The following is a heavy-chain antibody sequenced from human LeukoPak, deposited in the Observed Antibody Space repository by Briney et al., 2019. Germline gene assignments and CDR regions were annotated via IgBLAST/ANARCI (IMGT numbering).Heavy chain of an antibody. CDR1: GYTFTSYG. CDR3: ARRTYSSSSSICDY. Sequence: ASVKVSCKASGYTFTSYGISWVRQAPGHGLEWMAWVSGYNGNTNYAQKLQGRVTMTTDTSTSTAYMELRSLRSDDTAVYYWARRTYSSSSSICDYWRRGTLVSLSS. CDR2: VSGYNGNT. J-gene: IGHJ4*02. D-gene: IGHD6-6*01. V-gene: IGHV1-18*01.